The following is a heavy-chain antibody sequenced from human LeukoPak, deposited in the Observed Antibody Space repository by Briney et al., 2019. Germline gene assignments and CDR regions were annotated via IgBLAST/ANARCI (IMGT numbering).Heavy chain of an antibody. CDR3: AGPLSGSGSYSFDY. V-gene: IGHV1-18*01. CDR1: GYTFTSYG. CDR2: ISGYNGNT. D-gene: IGHD3-10*01. Sequence: ASVKVSCKASGYTFTSYGINWVRQAPGQGLEWMGWISGYNGNTNYVQKLQGRVTMTTDTSTSTAYMELRSLRADDTAVYYCAGPLSGSGSYSFDYWGQGTLVTVSS. J-gene: IGHJ4*02.